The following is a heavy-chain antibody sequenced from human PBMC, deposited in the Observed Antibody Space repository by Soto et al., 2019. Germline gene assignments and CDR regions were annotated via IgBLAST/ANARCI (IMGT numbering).Heavy chain of an antibody. CDR1: GVSTSSGGSY. D-gene: IGHD4-17*01. CDR2: IYYSGNT. CDR3: ARGAADYGVAFDT. J-gene: IGHJ3*02. V-gene: IGHV4-31*03. Sequence: QVQLQESGPGLLKPSQTLSLTCTVSGVSTSSGGSYWTWIRQHPGKGLEWIGYIYYSGNTYYNPSLKRRVTISLDTSKIQFSLKLTSVIAADSAVYYCARGAADYGVAFDTWGQGKMVTVSS.